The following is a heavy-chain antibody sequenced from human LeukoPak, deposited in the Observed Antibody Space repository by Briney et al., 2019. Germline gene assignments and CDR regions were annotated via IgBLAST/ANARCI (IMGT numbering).Heavy chain of an antibody. CDR1: GGSFSGYY. J-gene: IGHJ6*03. CDR3: ARGNPYYYYYYYMDA. D-gene: IGHD1-14*01. CDR2: INHSGST. V-gene: IGHV4-34*01. Sequence: SETLSLTCAVYGGSFSGYYWSWIRQPPGKGLEWIGEINHSGSTNYNPSLKSRVTISVDTSKNQFSLKLSSVTAADTAVYYCARGNPYYYYYYYMDAWGKGTTVTVSS.